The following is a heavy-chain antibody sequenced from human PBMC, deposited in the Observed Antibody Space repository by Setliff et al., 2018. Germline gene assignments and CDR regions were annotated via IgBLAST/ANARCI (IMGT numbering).Heavy chain of an antibody. D-gene: IGHD1-1*01. CDR3: ARTGTYRYFDY. V-gene: IGHV4-4*02. J-gene: IGHJ4*02. CDR1: GGFFSSTNW. CDR2: IYHTGSA. Sequence: ASETLSLTCAVSGGFFSSTNWWGWVRQSPGKGLEWIGEIYHTGSANYNPSLTGRVIISVDTAQNQFSLRLTSVTAADTAVYYCARTGTYRYFDYWGQGALVTVSS.